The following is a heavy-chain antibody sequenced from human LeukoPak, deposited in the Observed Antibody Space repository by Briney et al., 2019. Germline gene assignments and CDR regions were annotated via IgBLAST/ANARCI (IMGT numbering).Heavy chain of an antibody. D-gene: IGHD5-18*01. CDR2: INHSGST. J-gene: IGHJ4*02. CDR3: ARARRGYSYGRFDY. Sequence: PSETLSLTCAVYGGSLSGYYWSWIRQPPGKGLEWIGEINHSGSTNYNPSLKSRVTISVDTSKNQFSLKLSSVTAADTAVYYCARARRGYSYGRFDYWGQGTLVTVSS. CDR1: GGSLSGYY. V-gene: IGHV4-34*01.